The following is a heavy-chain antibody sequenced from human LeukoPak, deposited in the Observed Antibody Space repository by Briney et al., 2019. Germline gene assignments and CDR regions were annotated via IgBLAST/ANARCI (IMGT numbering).Heavy chain of an antibody. CDR3: ATYDFWSGPATPGWFDP. D-gene: IGHD3-3*01. CDR1: GFTFSSYS. V-gene: IGHV3-48*01. CDR2: ISSSSSTI. Sequence: PGGSLRLSCAASGFTFSSYSMNWVRQAPGKGLEWVSYISSSSSTIYYADSVKGRFTISRDNSKNTLYLQMNSLGAEDTAVYYCATYDFWSGPATPGWFDPWGQGTLVTVSS. J-gene: IGHJ5*02.